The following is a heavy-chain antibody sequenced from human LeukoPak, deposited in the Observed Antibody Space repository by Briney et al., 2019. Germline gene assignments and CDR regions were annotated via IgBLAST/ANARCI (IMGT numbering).Heavy chain of an antibody. D-gene: IGHD3-10*01. J-gene: IGHJ4*02. CDR3: ARDLVGSYIDY. V-gene: IGHV3-74*01. Sequence: GGSLSLSCAASGSTFSSYWMHWVRQPPGKGLVWVSSINSDGSSTSYADSVKGRFTISRDNAKNTLYLQMNSLRAEDTAVYYCARDLVGSYIDYWGQGTLVTVSS. CDR1: GSTFSSYW. CDR2: INSDGSST.